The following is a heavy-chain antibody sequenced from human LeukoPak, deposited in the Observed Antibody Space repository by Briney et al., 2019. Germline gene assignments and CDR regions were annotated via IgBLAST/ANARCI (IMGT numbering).Heavy chain of an antibody. CDR2: MSLRSDYI. Sequence: PGGSLRLSCAASGFTFSSSSMNGVRQAPGKGLEWVSSMSLRSDYIYHADSLKGRFTVSRDNAKNSLYLQMNSLRAEDTAVYYCASGGDFDYWGQGTLVTVSS. CDR3: ASGGDFDY. D-gene: IGHD4-17*01. CDR1: GFTFSSSS. V-gene: IGHV3-21*01. J-gene: IGHJ4*02.